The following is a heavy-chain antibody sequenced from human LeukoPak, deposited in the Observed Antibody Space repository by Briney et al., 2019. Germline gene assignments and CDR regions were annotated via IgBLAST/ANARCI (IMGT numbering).Heavy chain of an antibody. Sequence: SDTLSLTCGASDGSLDIYYWMFVRQPPGKGLQWIGEITYRGGPSYLPSLKSRVTISIDVSQRHISLRLNSVTAADTAVYYCATYGGDWKFDSWGQGTLVTVSS. J-gene: IGHJ4*02. CDR2: ITYRGGP. CDR1: DGSLDIYY. D-gene: IGHD2-21*01. CDR3: ATYGGDWKFDS. V-gene: IGHV4-34*01.